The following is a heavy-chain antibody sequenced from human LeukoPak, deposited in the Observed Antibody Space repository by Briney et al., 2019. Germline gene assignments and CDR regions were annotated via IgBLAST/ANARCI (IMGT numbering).Heavy chain of an antibody. CDR2: IYSGGNI. Sequence: GGSLRLSCAASGFTVSSNYMTWVRQAPGKGLEWVSVIYSGGNIYYADSVKGRFTISRDNSKNTLYLQMNSLRAEDTAVYYCAGDLAGVRDYWGQGTLVTVSS. V-gene: IGHV3-53*01. CDR3: AGDLAGVRDY. D-gene: IGHD7-27*01. CDR1: GFTVSSNY. J-gene: IGHJ4*02.